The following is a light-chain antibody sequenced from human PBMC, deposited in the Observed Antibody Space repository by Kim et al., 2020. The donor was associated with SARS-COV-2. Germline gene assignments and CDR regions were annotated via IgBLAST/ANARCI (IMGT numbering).Light chain of an antibody. CDR1: SSDVGGFNL. V-gene: IGLV2-23*02. CDR2: EVS. Sequence: QSVLTQPASVSGSPGQSITISCTGTSSDVGGFNLVSWYQQHPGKAPKLMIYEVSKRPAGVSNRYSGSKSGNSASLTISRIQTEDDADDYCCSYAASSTYVVFGGGTQLTVL. J-gene: IGLJ2*01. CDR3: CSYAASSTYVV.